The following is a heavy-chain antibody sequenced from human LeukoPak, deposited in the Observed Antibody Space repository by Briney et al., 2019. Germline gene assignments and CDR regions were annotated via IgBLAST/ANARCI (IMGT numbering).Heavy chain of an antibody. Sequence: GRSLRLSCAASGFTFSSYVMHCVRQAPGKGLECVAVIWYDGSNKYYADSVKGRFTISRDNSKNTLYLQMNSLRAEDTAVYYCARDQGRDSSGWYVYWGQGTLVTVSS. CDR1: GFTFSSYV. CDR2: IWYDGSNK. D-gene: IGHD6-19*01. CDR3: ARDQGRDSSGWYVY. J-gene: IGHJ4*02. V-gene: IGHV3-33*01.